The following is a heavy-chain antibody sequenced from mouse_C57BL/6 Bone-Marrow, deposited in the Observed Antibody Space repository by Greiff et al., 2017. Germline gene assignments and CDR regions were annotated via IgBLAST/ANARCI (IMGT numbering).Heavy chain of an antibody. Sequence: EVQLVESGGGLVKPGGSLKLSCAASGFTFSSYAMSWVRQTPEKRLEWVATISDGGSYTYYPDNVKGRFTISRDNAKNNLYLQMSHLKSEDTAMYYCARGLYRVYSSYLAWFAYWGQGTLVTVSA. CDR1: GFTFSSYA. V-gene: IGHV5-4*01. J-gene: IGHJ3*01. D-gene: IGHD1-1*01. CDR2: ISDGGSYT. CDR3: ARGLYRVYSSYLAWFAY.